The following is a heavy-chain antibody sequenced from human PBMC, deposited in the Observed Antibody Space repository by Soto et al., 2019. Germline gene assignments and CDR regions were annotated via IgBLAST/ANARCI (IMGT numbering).Heavy chain of an antibody. CDR3: AKGSKGLDY. V-gene: IGHV3-23*01. CDR2: ITGGGDNT. D-gene: IGHD2-2*01. Sequence: EVQLLESGGGLVQPGGPLRLSCAASGFTFSSYAMPWVRQAPGKGLEWVSAITGGGDNTYYADSVKGRFTISRDNFKNTPYLQMNSLRDEDTATYYCAKGSKGLDYWGQGTLVTVSS. J-gene: IGHJ4*02. CDR1: GFTFSSYA.